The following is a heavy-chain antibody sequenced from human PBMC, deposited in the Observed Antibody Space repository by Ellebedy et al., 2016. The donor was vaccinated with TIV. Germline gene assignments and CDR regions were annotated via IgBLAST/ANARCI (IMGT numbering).Heavy chain of an antibody. D-gene: IGHD6-13*01. CDR2: ISRSGRSI. CDR1: GFTFSSFE. V-gene: IGHV3-48*03. Sequence: GESLKISCAASGFTFSSFEMNWVRQAPGKGLEWVSYISRSGRSIYYADSVKGRFTISRDDAKNSLHLQMNSLRAEETVVYYCVRGDSIVAEGHAEYWGQGTLVTVSS. J-gene: IGHJ4*02. CDR3: VRGDSIVAEGHAEY.